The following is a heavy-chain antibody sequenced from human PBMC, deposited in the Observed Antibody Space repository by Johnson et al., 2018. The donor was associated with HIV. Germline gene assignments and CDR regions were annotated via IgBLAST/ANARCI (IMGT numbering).Heavy chain of an antibody. CDR1: GFTVNRNY. V-gene: IGHV3-53*01. CDR2: IYGGGGT. D-gene: IGHD2-21*01. Sequence: VQLVESGGGLIQPGGSLRLSCAASGFTVNRNYMTWVRQAPGKGLEWVSVIYGGGGTYYAEPVRGGFTISRDTSKNTLYLHMNRLRAEDTAVYFCARDCGGCSYIGFDLWGQGTKVTVSS. CDR3: ARDCGGCSYIGFDL. J-gene: IGHJ3*01.